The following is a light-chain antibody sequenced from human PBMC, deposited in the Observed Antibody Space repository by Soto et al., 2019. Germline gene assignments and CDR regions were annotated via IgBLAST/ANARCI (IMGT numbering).Light chain of an antibody. CDR3: QQYGSSPFT. J-gene: IGKJ3*01. CDR1: QSVSSSY. V-gene: IGKV3-20*01. CDR2: GAS. Sequence: EIVLTQSPGTLSLSPGERVTLSCRASQSVSSSYLAWYQQKPGQAPRLLIYGASSRATGIPDRFSGSGSGTDFTLTISRLEPEDFAVYYCQQYGSSPFTFGPGTKWISN.